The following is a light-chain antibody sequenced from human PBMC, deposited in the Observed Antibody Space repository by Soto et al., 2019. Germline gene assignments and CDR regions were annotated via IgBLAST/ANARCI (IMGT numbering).Light chain of an antibody. CDR3: QQAGSLPIT. CDR2: DAS. Sequence: DIQMTQSPSSLSASVGNRVTITCRASQSISTYLNWYQKKPGKAPNLLIYDASRLQSGVPSRFSGSGGGTEFTLTISSLQPEDVATYYCQQAGSLPITFGQGTRLEIK. CDR1: QSISTY. V-gene: IGKV1-39*01. J-gene: IGKJ5*01.